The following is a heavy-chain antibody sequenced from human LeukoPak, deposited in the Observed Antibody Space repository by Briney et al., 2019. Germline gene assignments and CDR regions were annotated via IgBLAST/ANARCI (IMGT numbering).Heavy chain of an antibody. CDR3: ARAYRTSSVTTPGEFDP. CDR2: IYHSGST. CDR1: GGSITSSNW. V-gene: IGHV4-4*02. D-gene: IGHD4-17*01. Sequence: SETLSLTCAVSGGSITSSNWWSWVRQPPGKGLAWIGEIYHSGSTNYNPSLKSRVTISVDKSKNQFSLKLRSVTAADTAVYYWARAYRTSSVTTPGEFDPWGQGTLVTVSS. J-gene: IGHJ5*02.